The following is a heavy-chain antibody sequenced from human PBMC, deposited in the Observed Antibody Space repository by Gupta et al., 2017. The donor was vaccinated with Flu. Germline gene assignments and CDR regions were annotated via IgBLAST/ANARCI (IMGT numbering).Heavy chain of an antibody. V-gene: IGHV3-23*01. J-gene: IGHJ4*02. D-gene: IGHD4-17*01. CDR3: AKARGGRGDYDY. CDR2: ISGSGGST. Sequence: EVQLLESGGGLVQPGGSLRLSCEASGFTFSSYAMSWVRQAPGKGLEWVSAISGSGGSTYYADSVKGRFTISRDNSKNTRYLQMNSMRAEDTAVYYCAKARGGRGDYDYWGQGTLVTVSS. CDR1: GFTFSSYA.